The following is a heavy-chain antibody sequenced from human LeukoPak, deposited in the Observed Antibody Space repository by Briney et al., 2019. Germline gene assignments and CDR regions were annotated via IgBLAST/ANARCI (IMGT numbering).Heavy chain of an antibody. V-gene: IGHV1-8*03. Sequence: ASVKVSCKASGYTFTNYGINWVRQAPGQGLEWMGGIIPIFGTANYAQKFQGRVTITRNTSISTAYMELSSLRSEDTAVYYCARGPLRGVRQKNWFDPWGQGTLVTVSS. J-gene: IGHJ5*02. CDR1: GYTFTNYG. D-gene: IGHD3-10*01. CDR3: ARGPLRGVRQKNWFDP. CDR2: IIPIFGTA.